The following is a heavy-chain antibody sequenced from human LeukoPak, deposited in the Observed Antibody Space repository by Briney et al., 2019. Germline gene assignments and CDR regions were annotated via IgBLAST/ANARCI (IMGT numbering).Heavy chain of an antibody. CDR2: IKQDGSEK. V-gene: IGHV3-7*01. D-gene: IGHD5-18*01. CDR3: ASTARGYSYGSEVGYFDY. J-gene: IGHJ4*02. CDR1: GFTFSSYW. Sequence: GGSLRLSCAASGFTFSSYWMSWVRQAPGKGLEWVANIKQDGSEKYYVDSVKGRFTISRDNAKNSLYLQMNSLRAEDTAVYYCASTARGYSYGSEVGYFDYWGQGTLVTVSS.